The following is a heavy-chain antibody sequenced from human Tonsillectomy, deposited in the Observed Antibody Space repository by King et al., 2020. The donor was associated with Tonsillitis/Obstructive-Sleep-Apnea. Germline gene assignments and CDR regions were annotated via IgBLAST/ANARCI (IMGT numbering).Heavy chain of an antibody. J-gene: IGHJ6*03. CDR3: TRSQWELPYYYYYYMDV. CDR1: GFTFGDYS. D-gene: IGHD1-26*01. Sequence: VQLVESGGGLVKPGRSLRLSCTASGFTFGDYSMSWFRQAPGEGLEWVGFFRSKAYGGTTEYAASVKGRFTISRDDSQSIAYLQMNSLKTEDTAVYYCTRSQWELPYYYYYYMDVWGKGTTVTVSS. V-gene: IGHV3-49*05. CDR2: FRSKAYGGTT.